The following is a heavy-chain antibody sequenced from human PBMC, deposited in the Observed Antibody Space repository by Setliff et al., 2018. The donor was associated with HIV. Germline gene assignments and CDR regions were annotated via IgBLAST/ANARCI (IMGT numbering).Heavy chain of an antibody. Sequence: AGGSLRLSCAASGFTFRNAWMNWVRQAPGKGLEWVGRIKSKSDGGAVHYAAPVKGRFTISRDDSQDTLYLEMNSLTNEDTAMYYCTTYSSVYYHSDCWGQGTLVTVSS. V-gene: IGHV3-15*06. D-gene: IGHD3-22*01. CDR3: TTYSSVYYHSDC. CDR2: IKSKSDGGAV. J-gene: IGHJ4*02. CDR1: GFTFRNAW.